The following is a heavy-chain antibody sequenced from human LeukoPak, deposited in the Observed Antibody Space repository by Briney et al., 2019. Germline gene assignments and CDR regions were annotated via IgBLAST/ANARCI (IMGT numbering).Heavy chain of an antibody. CDR3: ARDGGHPLTSYCRAY. CDR2: IIGSGGNT. CDR1: GFTFYTYA. J-gene: IGHJ4*02. V-gene: IGHV3-23*01. D-gene: IGHD2-2*01. Sequence: GGSLRLSCAASGFTFYTYAMTWVRQAPGKGLEWVSTIIGSGGNTFYADSVKGRFTISRDNSKNTLSLQLTSLRAEDTGIYFCARDGGHPLTSYCRAYWGQGTLVTVSS.